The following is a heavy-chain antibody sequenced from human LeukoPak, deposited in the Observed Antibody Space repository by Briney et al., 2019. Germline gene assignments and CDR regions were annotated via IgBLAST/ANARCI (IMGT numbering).Heavy chain of an antibody. CDR3: ARLRYHDFWSGYWKYYYYMDV. V-gene: IGHV3-43*01. Sequence: PGGSLRLSCAASGFTFDDYTMHWVRQAPGKGLEWVSLISWDGGSTYYADSVKGRFTISRDNAKNSLYLQMNSLRAEDTAVYYCARLRYHDFWSGYWKYYYYMDVWGKGTTVTVSS. CDR1: GFTFDDYT. J-gene: IGHJ6*03. CDR2: ISWDGGST. D-gene: IGHD3-3*01.